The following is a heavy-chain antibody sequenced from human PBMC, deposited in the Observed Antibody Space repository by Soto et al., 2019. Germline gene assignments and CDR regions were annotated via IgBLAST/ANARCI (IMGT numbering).Heavy chain of an antibody. D-gene: IGHD3-9*01. CDR1: GFTVSSNY. V-gene: IGHV3-66*02. J-gene: IGHJ6*02. Sequence: GESLKISCAASGFTVSSNYMSWVRQAPGKGLEWVSVIYSGGSTYYADSVKGRFTISRDNSKNTLYLQMNSLRAEDTAVYYCAKSSGILSGLYYYGMDVWGQGTTVTVSS. CDR2: IYSGGST. CDR3: AKSSGILSGLYYYGMDV.